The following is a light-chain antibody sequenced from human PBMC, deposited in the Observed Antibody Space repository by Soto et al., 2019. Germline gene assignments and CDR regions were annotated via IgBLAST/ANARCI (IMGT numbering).Light chain of an antibody. J-gene: IGKJ4*01. CDR2: AAS. V-gene: IGKV1-12*01. CDR1: QGNTNE. CDR3: QQANSFPLT. Sequence: DIQMTPSPSSVSASVADSVTISCLARQGNTNELAWYQQKPGQAPKLLIYAASGMPTGVPARFSGSGSGTDFTLTISSLQPEDFAAYHCQQANSFPLTFGGGTKVDIK.